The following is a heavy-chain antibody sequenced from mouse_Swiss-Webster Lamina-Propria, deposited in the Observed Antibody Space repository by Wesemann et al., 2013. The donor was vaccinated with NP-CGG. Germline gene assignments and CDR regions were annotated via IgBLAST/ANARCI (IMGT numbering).Heavy chain of an antibody. V-gene: IGHV3-8*02. Sequence: EYAGYISYSGSTYYNPSLKSRISITRDTSKNQYYLQLNSVTTEDTATYYCARSPSYYYGSSYYFDYWGQGTTLTVSS. CDR3: ARSPSYYYGSSYYFDY. D-gene: IGHD1-1*01. J-gene: IGHJ2*01. CDR2: ISYSGST.